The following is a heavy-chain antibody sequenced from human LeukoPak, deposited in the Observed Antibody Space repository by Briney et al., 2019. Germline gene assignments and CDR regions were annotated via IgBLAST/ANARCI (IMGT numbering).Heavy chain of an antibody. Sequence: GWALTLSCPVSGFTFSSYAMSWVGQAPGKGLAWVAGISGSGDRTSYEDSVKGRFSVSRDNSKNTLYLQMNSLRAEDTALYYCARNISSGWYVAYWGPGTLVRVSS. J-gene: IGHJ4*02. CDR1: GFTFSSYA. CDR3: ARNISSGWYVAY. V-gene: IGHV3-23*01. CDR2: ISGSGDRT. D-gene: IGHD6-19*01.